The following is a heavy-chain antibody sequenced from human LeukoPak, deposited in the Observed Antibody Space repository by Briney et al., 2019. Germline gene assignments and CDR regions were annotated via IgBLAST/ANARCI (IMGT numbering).Heavy chain of an antibody. CDR3: ARDIKYYYDSSGYYGHDAFDI. J-gene: IGHJ3*02. CDR2: IYSSGST. D-gene: IGHD3-22*01. Sequence: SETLSLTCAVSGASISGSGYYWGWIRQPPGKGLEWIGNIYSSGSTYYNASLQSRVTISIDTSKNQFSLKLSSVTAADTAVYYCARDIKYYYDSSGYYGHDAFDIWGQGTMVTVSS. CDR1: GASISGSGYY. V-gene: IGHV4-39*07.